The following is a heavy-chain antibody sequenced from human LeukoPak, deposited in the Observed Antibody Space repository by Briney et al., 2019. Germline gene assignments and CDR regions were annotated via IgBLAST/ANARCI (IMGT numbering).Heavy chain of an antibody. J-gene: IGHJ4*02. Sequence: GASVKVSCKASGYTFTSYAMHWVRQAPGQRLEWMGWINAGNGNTKYSQEFQGRVAITRDTSASTAYMELSSLGSEDMAVYYCARGVEYYDFWSGYAYFDYWGQGTLVTVSS. CDR2: INAGNGNT. D-gene: IGHD3-3*01. CDR3: ARGVEYYDFWSGYAYFDY. CDR1: GYTFTSYA. V-gene: IGHV1-3*03.